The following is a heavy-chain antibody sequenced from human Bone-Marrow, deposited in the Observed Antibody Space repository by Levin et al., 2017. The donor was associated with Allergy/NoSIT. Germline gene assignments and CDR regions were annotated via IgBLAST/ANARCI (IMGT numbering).Heavy chain of an antibody. CDR2: FIPILDLA. J-gene: IGHJ4*02. D-gene: IGHD5-18*01. Sequence: ASVKVSCKASGGSFSSYTVSWVRQAPGQGLEWMGRFIPILDLASYAQKFQGRVTITADKSTSTAYMQLSSLRSDDTAVYYCASGLHGYSYGSFHYWGQGTLVTVSS. CDR1: GGSFSSYT. CDR3: ASGLHGYSYGSFHY. V-gene: IGHV1-69*02.